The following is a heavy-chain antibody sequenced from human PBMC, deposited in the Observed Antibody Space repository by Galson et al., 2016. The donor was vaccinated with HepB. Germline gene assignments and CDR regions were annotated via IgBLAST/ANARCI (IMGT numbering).Heavy chain of an antibody. D-gene: IGHD2/OR15-2a*01. CDR1: GDSVSSNSAA. V-gene: IGHV6-1*01. CDR3: SRVRCSTFRCQNWFDP. Sequence: CAISGDSVSSNSAAWTWIRQSPLRGLEWLGRTYYRSKWYNDYAVSVKSRISIHPDTSKNQFSLQLNSVTPEDTAVYYCSRVRCSTFRCQNWFDPCGQGTLVPVSS. CDR2: TYYRSKWYN. J-gene: IGHJ5*02.